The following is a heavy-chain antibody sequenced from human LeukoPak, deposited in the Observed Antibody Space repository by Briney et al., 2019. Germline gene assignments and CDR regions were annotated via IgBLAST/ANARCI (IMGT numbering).Heavy chain of an antibody. CDR3: AKDRVAGRRPLLELGY. J-gene: IGHJ4*02. Sequence: GGSLRLSCAASGFTFSSYSMNWVRQAPGKGLEWVSYISSSSTTIYYADSVKGRFTISRDNARNSLYLQMNSLRAEDTAVYYCAKDRVAGRRPLLELGYWGQGTLVTVSS. CDR2: ISSSSTTI. CDR1: GFTFSSYS. V-gene: IGHV3-48*01. D-gene: IGHD6-19*01.